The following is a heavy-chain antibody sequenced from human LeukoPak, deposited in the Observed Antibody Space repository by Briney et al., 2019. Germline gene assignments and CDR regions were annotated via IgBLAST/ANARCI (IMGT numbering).Heavy chain of an antibody. CDR1: GFTFDDYA. CDR3: AKGVRGIAAADDAFDI. CDR2: ISWNSGSI. J-gene: IGHJ3*02. V-gene: IGHV3-9*01. Sequence: GRSLRLSCAASGFTFDDYAMHWVRQAPGKGLEWVSGISWNSGSIGYADSVKGRFTISRDNSKNTLYLQMNSLRAEDTAVYYCAKGVRGIAAADDAFDIWGQGTMVTVSS. D-gene: IGHD6-13*01.